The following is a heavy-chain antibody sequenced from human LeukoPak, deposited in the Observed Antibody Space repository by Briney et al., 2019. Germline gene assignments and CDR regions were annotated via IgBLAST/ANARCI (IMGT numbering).Heavy chain of an antibody. J-gene: IGHJ4*02. Sequence: PGGSLRLSCAASGFTFSSYWMSWVRQAPGNGLEWVANIKQDGSEKYYVDSVKGRFTISRDNAKNSLYLQMSSVRTEDTAVYSCARYYYDSSGYYYFDYWGQGTLVTVSS. V-gene: IGHV3-7*03. CDR1: GFTFSSYW. D-gene: IGHD3-22*01. CDR2: IKQDGSEK. CDR3: ARYYYDSSGYYYFDY.